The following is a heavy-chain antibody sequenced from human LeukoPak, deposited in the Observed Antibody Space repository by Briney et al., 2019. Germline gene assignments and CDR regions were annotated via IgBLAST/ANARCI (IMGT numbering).Heavy chain of an antibody. D-gene: IGHD3-22*01. CDR2: ISGSGGST. CDR3: AKDPYYHDSSGYDY. J-gene: IGHJ4*02. V-gene: IGHV3-23*01. Sequence: PGGSLRLSCAASGFTFSSYAMSWVRQAPGKGLEWVSAISGSGGSTYYADSVKGRFTISRDNSKNTLYLQMNSLRAEDTAVYYCAKDPYYHDSSGYDYWGQGTLVTVSS. CDR1: GFTFSSYA.